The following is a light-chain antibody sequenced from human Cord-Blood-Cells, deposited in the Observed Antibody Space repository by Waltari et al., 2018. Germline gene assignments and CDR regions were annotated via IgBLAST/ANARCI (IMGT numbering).Light chain of an antibody. J-gene: IGKJ1*01. CDR3: QQYGSSTWT. CDR2: GAS. Sequence: EIVLTQSPGTLSLSPGDRATLSCRASPSVSSSYLAWYQQKPGQAPRLLIYGASIRATGIPDRFSGSGSGTDFTLTISRLEPEDFAVYYCQQYGSSTWTFGQGTKVEIK. CDR1: PSVSSSY. V-gene: IGKV3-20*01.